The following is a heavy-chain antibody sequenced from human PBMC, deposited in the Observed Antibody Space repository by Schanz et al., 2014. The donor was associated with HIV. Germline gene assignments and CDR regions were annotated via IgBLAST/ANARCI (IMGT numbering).Heavy chain of an antibody. CDR2: IKPNDGGT. CDR3: AREKVGILADYTPNGMDV. Sequence: QVQLVQSGAEVKKPGASVKVSCKASGYTFTTYYMHWVRQAPGQGLEWMGWIKPNDGGTKSAQKFLGRVTMTRDSSISTAYMELTRLTSDDTAVYYCAREKVGILADYTPNGMDVWGQGTTVTVSS. V-gene: IGHV1-2*02. D-gene: IGHD3-9*01. J-gene: IGHJ6*02. CDR1: GYTFTTYY.